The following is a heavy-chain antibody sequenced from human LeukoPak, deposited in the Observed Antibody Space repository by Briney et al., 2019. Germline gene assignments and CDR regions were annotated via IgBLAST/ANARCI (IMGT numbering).Heavy chain of an antibody. CDR2: IDPNSGGT. D-gene: IGHD3-10*01. CDR3: AVFYGSRSPYKLGLGY. Sequence: ASVKVSCKASGYTFTDYYMHWVRQVPGQGLESMGWIDPNSGGTSYVQNFQGRVTMTRDTSISTAYMDLSRLRSDDTAVYYCAVFYGSRSPYKLGLGYWGQGTLVTVSS. J-gene: IGHJ4*02. V-gene: IGHV1-2*02. CDR1: GYTFTDYY.